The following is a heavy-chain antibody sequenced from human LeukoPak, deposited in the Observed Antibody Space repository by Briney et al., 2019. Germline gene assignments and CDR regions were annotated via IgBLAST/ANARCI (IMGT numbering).Heavy chain of an antibody. Sequence: GGSLRLSCAASGFTFSSYSMNWVRQAPGKGLEWVSSISSSSSYIYYADSVKGRFTISRDNAKNSLYLQMNSLRAEDTAVYYCAINDNGSGSYLNDYWGQGTLVTVSS. V-gene: IGHV3-21*01. CDR3: AINDNGSGSYLNDY. CDR2: ISSSSSYI. CDR1: GFTFSSYS. J-gene: IGHJ4*02. D-gene: IGHD3-10*01.